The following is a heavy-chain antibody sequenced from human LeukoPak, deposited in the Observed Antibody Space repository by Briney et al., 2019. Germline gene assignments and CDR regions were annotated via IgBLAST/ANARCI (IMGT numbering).Heavy chain of an antibody. D-gene: IGHD2-21*02. CDR2: INSDGSWT. CDR1: GIYW. CDR3: ARDSAPIVVVTALDP. J-gene: IGHJ5*02. V-gene: IGHV3-74*01. Sequence: GGSLRLSCAASGIYWMHWVRQAPGKGLVWVSHINSDGSWTSYADSVKGRFTIPKDNAKNTVYLQMNSLRAEDTAVYYCARDSAPIVVVTALDPWGQGTLVTVSS.